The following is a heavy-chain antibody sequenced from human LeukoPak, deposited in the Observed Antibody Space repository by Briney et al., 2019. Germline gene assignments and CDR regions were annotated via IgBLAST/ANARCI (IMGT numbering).Heavy chain of an antibody. CDR2: ISSSGATT. J-gene: IGHJ2*01. Sequence: GGSLRLSCAASGFTLSDYYMSWIRQAPGKGLEWVSYISSSGATTYYPDSVKGRFTISRDNTENSLFLQMNSLRAEDTAVYYCARAGDRWYFDLWGRGTLVTVSS. CDR3: ARAGDRWYFDL. CDR1: GFTLSDYY. V-gene: IGHV3-11*04. D-gene: IGHD3-10*01.